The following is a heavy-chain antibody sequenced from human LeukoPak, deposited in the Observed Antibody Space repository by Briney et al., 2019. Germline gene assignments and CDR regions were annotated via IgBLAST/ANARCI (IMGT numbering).Heavy chain of an antibody. CDR2: ISAYNGNT. J-gene: IGHJ4*02. CDR1: GYTFTGYG. Sequence: ASVKVSCKASGYTFTGYGISWVRQAPGQGLEWMGWISAYNGNTNYAQKLQGRVTMTTDTSTSTAYMELRSLRSDDTAVYYCAGHSDYGGNPELDYWGQGTLVTVSS. D-gene: IGHD4-23*01. V-gene: IGHV1-18*01. CDR3: AGHSDYGGNPELDY.